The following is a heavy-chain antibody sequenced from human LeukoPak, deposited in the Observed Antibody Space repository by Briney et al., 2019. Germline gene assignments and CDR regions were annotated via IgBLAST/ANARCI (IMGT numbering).Heavy chain of an antibody. CDR1: GGTFSSYA. Sequence: ASVKVSCKASGGTFSSYAISWVRQAPGQGLEWMGWMNPNSGNTGYAQKFQGRVTMTRNTSITTAYMELSSLRSEDTAVYYCARVLNYYDSSVAYWGQGTLVTVSS. V-gene: IGHV1-8*02. J-gene: IGHJ4*02. CDR2: MNPNSGNT. D-gene: IGHD3-22*01. CDR3: ARVLNYYDSSVAY.